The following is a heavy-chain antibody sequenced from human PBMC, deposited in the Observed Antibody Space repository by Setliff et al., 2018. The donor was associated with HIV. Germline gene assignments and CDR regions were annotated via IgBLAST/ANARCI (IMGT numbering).Heavy chain of an antibody. V-gene: IGHV4-38-2*02. J-gene: IGHJ3*02. D-gene: IGHD3-10*01. CDR3: ARASAERSSVRGLAIAFDI. Sequence: LSLTCSVSNDFITGSYYWAWIRQPPGKGLEWIGSIYYSGSAYYSPSLKSRVTISVDTSNNQFSLKMSSVTAADTAVYFCARASAERSSVRGLAIAFDIWGQGTMVTVSS. CDR2: IYYSGSA. CDR1: NDFITGSYY.